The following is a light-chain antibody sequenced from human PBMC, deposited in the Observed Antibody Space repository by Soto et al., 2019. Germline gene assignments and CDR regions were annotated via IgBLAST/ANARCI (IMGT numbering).Light chain of an antibody. V-gene: IGKV3-20*01. CDR1: QSVSSPY. CDR3: QRYDLSPFP. CDR2: GAS. J-gene: IGKJ2*01. Sequence: EIVLTQSPGTLSLSPGERATLSCRASQSVSSPYLAWYQQKPGQAPSLLIYGASSRATGIPARFSGSGSGTDVTLTISRLEPEDCAVYYCQRYDLSPFPFRQGTKLEIK.